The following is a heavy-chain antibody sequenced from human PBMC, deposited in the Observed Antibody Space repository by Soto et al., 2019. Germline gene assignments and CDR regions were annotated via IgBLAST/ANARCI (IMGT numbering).Heavy chain of an antibody. CDR2: IIPIFGTA. CDR3: ARGLIGGSNCYYYGMDV. D-gene: IGHD3-10*01. V-gene: IGHV1-69*12. J-gene: IGHJ6*02. Sequence: QVQLVQSGAEVTKPGSSVKVSCKASGGTFSSYAISWVRQAPGQGLEWMGGIIPIFGTANYAQQFQGRVTITADETTSTDYMELSSLRSEATAVYYCARGLIGGSNCYYYGMDVWGQGTTVTVSS. CDR1: GGTFSSYA.